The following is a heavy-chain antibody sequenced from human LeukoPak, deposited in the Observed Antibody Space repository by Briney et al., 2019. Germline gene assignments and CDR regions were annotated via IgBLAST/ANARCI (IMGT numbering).Heavy chain of an antibody. D-gene: IGHD3-9*01. Sequence: GGSLRLSCAASGFTFSSYSMNWVRQAPGKGLEWVSSISSSSSYIYYADSVKGRFTISRDNAKNSLYLQMNSLRAEDTAVYYCARDFRDILTGPDYWGQGTLVTVSS. J-gene: IGHJ4*02. CDR2: ISSSSSYI. CDR3: ARDFRDILTGPDY. V-gene: IGHV3-21*01. CDR1: GFTFSSYS.